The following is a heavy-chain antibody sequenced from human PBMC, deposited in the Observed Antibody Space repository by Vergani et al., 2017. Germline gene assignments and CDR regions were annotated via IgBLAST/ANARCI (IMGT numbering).Heavy chain of an antibody. J-gene: IGHJ4*02. CDR1: GFTFSSYA. CDR2: ISVSGAST. Sequence: EVQLLESGGGLVQPGGSLRLSCAASGFTFSSYAMSWVRQAPGKGLEWVSTISVSGASTYYADSVKARFNISRDNSKNTLYLQMNSLRAEDTAVYYCAKSTTRGYVWGSYRDYFDYWGQGTLVTVSS. D-gene: IGHD3-16*02. CDR3: AKSTTRGYVWGSYRDYFDY. V-gene: IGHV3-23*01.